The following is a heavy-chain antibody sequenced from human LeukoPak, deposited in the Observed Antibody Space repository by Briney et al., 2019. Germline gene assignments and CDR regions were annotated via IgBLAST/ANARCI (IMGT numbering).Heavy chain of an antibody. CDR1: GGSLSGYY. D-gene: IGHD6-19*01. V-gene: IGHV4-34*01. CDR3: ARVWLAFDY. J-gene: IGHJ4*02. CDR2: INHSGST. Sequence: PSETLSLTCAVYGGSLSGYYWSWIRQPPGKGLEWIGEINHSGSTNYNPSLKSRVTISVDTSKNQFSLKLSSVTAADTAVYYCARVWLAFDYWGQGTLVTVSS.